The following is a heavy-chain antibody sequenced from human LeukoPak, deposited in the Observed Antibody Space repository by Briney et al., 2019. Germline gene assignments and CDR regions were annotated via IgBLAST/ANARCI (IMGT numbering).Heavy chain of an antibody. V-gene: IGHV4-59*01. CDR2: IYYSGST. Sequence: SETLTLTCTVSGGSISSYYWSWIRQPPGKGLEWIGFIYYSGSTNYNLSLKSRVTISVDTSKNQFSLKLSSVTAADTAVYYCARDVAAAGTEGLGYWGQGTLVTVSS. CDR3: ARDVAAAGTEGLGY. J-gene: IGHJ4*02. D-gene: IGHD6-13*01. CDR1: GGSISSYY.